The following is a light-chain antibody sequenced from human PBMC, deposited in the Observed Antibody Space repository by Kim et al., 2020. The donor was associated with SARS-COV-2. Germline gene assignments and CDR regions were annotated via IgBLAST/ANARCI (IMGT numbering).Light chain of an antibody. CDR2: GAS. CDR3: HHYGSSPRT. J-gene: IGKJ1*01. CDR1: QSVSSNY. Sequence: PPGERSTLSCMASQSVSSNYFALYQQKPGQGPRLLIYGASSRASGFPDRFSGSGSGTDFTLTISRLEPEDFAVYYCHHYGSSPRTFGQGTKVDIK. V-gene: IGKV3-20*01.